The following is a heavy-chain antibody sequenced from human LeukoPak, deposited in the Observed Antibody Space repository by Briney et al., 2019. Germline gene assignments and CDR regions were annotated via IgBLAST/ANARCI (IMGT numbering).Heavy chain of an antibody. CDR3: ANSAGLSGYYPFDY. CDR1: GFTFSTYW. D-gene: IGHD3-22*01. V-gene: IGHV3-74*01. J-gene: IGHJ4*02. CDR2: INTDGSSI. Sequence: GGSLRLSCVASGFTFSTYWMHWVRQAPGKGLVWVSRINTDGSSISYADSVKGRFTISRDNAKNTLYLQMNSLRAEDTAVYYCANSAGLSGYYPFDYWGQGTLVTVSS.